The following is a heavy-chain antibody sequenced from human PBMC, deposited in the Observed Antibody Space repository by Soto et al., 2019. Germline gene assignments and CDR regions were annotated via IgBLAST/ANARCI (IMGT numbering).Heavy chain of an antibody. V-gene: IGHV4-4*07. Sequence: QVRLQESGPGLVKPSETLSLSCTVSGGSMDNTYWWSWIRQPAGKGLEYIGRISVNGNINYNPSLRSRVSMSVDTSKAHLSLQLSSVPAADTALYYCARLQFPDVTGAFDIWGQGTMVTVSS. D-gene: IGHD2-21*01. CDR2: ISVNGNI. CDR1: GGSMDNTY. CDR3: ARLQFPDVTGAFDI. J-gene: IGHJ3*02.